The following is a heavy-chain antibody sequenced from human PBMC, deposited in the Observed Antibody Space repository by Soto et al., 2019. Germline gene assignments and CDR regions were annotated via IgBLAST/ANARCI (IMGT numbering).Heavy chain of an antibody. Sequence: QITLKESGPTLVKPTQTLTLTCTFSGFSLSTSGVGVGWIRQPPGKALEWLALIYWDDDKRYSPSLKSRLTITKDTSKNQVVLTMTNMDPVDTATYYCAHGGGTIFGVVIIKENWYFDLWGRGTLVTVSS. CDR1: GFSLSTSGVG. J-gene: IGHJ2*01. D-gene: IGHD3-3*01. V-gene: IGHV2-5*02. CDR2: IYWDDDK. CDR3: AHGGGTIFGVVIIKENWYFDL.